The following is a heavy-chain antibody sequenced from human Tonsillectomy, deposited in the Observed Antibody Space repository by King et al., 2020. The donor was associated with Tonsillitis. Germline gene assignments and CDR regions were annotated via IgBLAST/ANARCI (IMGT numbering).Heavy chain of an antibody. D-gene: IGHD2-8*01. V-gene: IGHV4-59*01. CDR3: ARVLIGYCTNGVCSGWFDP. J-gene: IGHJ5*02. CDR1: GGSISSYY. CDR2: IYYSGST. Sequence: QLQESGPGLVKPSETLSLTCTVSGGSISSYYWSWIRQPPGKGLEWMGYIYYSGSTNYNPSLKSRVIISVDTSKNQFSLKLSSVTAADTAVYYCARVLIGYCTNGVCSGWFDPWGQGTLVTVSS.